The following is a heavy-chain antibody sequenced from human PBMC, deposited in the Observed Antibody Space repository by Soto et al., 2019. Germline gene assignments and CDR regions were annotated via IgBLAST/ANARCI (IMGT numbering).Heavy chain of an antibody. CDR3: ARRYCSSTSCYFDY. CDR2: IYYSGST. CDR1: GGSVSSGSYY. J-gene: IGHJ4*02. V-gene: IGHV4-61*01. Sequence: TLSLTCTVSGGSVSSGSYYWSWIRQPPGKGLEWIGYIYYSGSTNYNPSLKSRVTISVDTSKNQFSLKLSSVTAADTAVYYCARRYCSSTSCYFDYWGQGTLVTVSS. D-gene: IGHD2-2*01.